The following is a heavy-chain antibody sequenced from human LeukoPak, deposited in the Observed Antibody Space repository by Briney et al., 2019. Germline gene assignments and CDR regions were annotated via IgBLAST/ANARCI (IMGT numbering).Heavy chain of an antibody. D-gene: IGHD6-13*01. CDR3: TRHSGSSWDYNWFDP. J-gene: IGHJ5*02. CDR1: GFTFSGSA. V-gene: IGHV3-73*01. Sequence: GGSLRLSCAASGFTFSGSAMHWVRQASGKGLEWVGRIRSKANSYATAYAASVKGRFTISRDDSKNTAYLQMSSLKTEDTAVYYCTRHSGSSWDYNWFDPWGQGTLVTVSS. CDR2: IRSKANSYAT.